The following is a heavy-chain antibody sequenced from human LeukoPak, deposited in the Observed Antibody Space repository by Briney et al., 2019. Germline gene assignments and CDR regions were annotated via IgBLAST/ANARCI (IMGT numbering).Heavy chain of an antibody. CDR2: ISGTGGST. D-gene: IGHD3-16*02. V-gene: IGHV3-23*01. CDR1: GFTFSSSG. Sequence: GGSLRLSCAASGFTFSSSGMSWVRQAPGKGLEWVSVISGTGGSTYYADSVKGRFTISRDNSENTLDLQMNSLRPEDTALYYCAKVDIWGSYRGLFEYWGQGTVVTVSA. CDR3: AKVDIWGSYRGLFEY. J-gene: IGHJ4*02.